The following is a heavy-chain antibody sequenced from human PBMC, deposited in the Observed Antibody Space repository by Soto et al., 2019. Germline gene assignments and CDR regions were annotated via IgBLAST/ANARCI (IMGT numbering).Heavy chain of an antibody. Sequence: SETLSLTCTVSGGSISSYYWSWIRQPPGKGLEWIGYIYYSGSTNYNPSLKSRVTISVDTSKNQFSLKLSSVTAADTAVYYCARDYGSYYFDYWGQGTLVTVSS. D-gene: IGHD3-10*01. V-gene: IGHV4-59*01. CDR2: IYYSGST. J-gene: IGHJ4*02. CDR1: GGSISSYY. CDR3: ARDYGSYYFDY.